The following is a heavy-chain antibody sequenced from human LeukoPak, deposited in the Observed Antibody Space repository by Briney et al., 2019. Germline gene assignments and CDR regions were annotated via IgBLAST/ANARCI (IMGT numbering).Heavy chain of an antibody. CDR2: MNPNSGNT. D-gene: IGHD2-2*01. J-gene: IGHJ3*02. CDR3: ARVRGVWDIVVVPAARDDAFDI. V-gene: IGHV1-8*01. CDR1: GYTFTSYD. Sequence: ASVKVSCKASGYTFTSYDINWVRQATGQGLEWMGWMNPNSGNTGYAQKFQGRVTMTRNTSISTAYMELSSLGSEDTAVYYCARVRGVWDIVVVPAARDDAFDIWGQGTMVTVSS.